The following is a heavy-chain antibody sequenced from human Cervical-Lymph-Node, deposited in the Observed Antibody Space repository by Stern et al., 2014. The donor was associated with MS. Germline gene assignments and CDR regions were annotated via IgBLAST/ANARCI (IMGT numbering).Heavy chain of an antibody. J-gene: IGHJ6*02. Sequence: MQLVESGGGLVKPGESLRLSCAASGFAFTDHYMSWVRQAPGKGPEWGSYISRSGDTIYYADSVKGRFTISRDIVKNSLYLQMNSLRAEDAALYYCARGGSAYYYGMDVWGQGTAVTVSS. V-gene: IGHV3-11*01. CDR2: ISRSGDTI. CDR3: ARGGSAYYYGMDV. CDR1: GFAFTDHY.